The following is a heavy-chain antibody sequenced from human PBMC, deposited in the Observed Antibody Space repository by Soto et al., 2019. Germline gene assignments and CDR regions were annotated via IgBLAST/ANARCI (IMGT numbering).Heavy chain of an antibody. CDR3: AKEGGKIVGATGAYFDY. D-gene: IGHD1-26*01. J-gene: IGHJ4*02. Sequence: ESGGGLVQPGGSLRLSCAASGFTFSSYAMSWVRQAPGKGLEWVSAISGSGGSTYYADSVKGRFTISRDNSKNTLYLQMNSLRAEDTAVYYCAKEGGKIVGATGAYFDYWGQGTLVTVSS. CDR2: ISGSGGST. CDR1: GFTFSSYA. V-gene: IGHV3-23*01.